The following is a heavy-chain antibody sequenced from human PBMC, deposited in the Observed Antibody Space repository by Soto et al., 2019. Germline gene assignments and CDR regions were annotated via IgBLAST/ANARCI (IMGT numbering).Heavy chain of an antibody. J-gene: IGHJ3*02. D-gene: IGHD3-22*01. CDR3: ARGAYYYDSSGYYDDAFDI. CDR1: GYTFTGYY. Sequence: GASVKVSCKASGYTFTGYYMHWVRQAPGQGLEWMGWINPNSGGTNYAQKLQGWVTMTRDTSISTAYMELSRLRSDDTAVYYCARGAYYYDSSGYYDDAFDIWGQGTMVTVSS. CDR2: INPNSGGT. V-gene: IGHV1-2*04.